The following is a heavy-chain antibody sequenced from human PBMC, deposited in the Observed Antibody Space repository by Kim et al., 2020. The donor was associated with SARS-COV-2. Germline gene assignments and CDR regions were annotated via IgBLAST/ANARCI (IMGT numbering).Heavy chain of an antibody. CDR3: ASTKLFLGYFDY. V-gene: IGHV4-4*09. Sequence: NYNPSLKSRVTISVDTSKNQFSLKLSSVTAADTAVYYCASTKLFLGYFDYWGQGTLVTVSS. J-gene: IGHJ4*02. D-gene: IGHD2-8*01.